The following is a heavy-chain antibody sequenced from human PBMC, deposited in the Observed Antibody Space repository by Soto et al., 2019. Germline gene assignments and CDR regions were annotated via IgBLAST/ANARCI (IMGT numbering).Heavy chain of an antibody. CDR1: GFTVSSNY. V-gene: IGHV3-66*01. D-gene: IGHD2-15*01. Sequence: GGSLRLSCAASGFTVSSNYMSWVRQAPGKGLEWVSVIYSGGSTYYADSVKGRFTISRDNSKNTLYLQMNSLRAEDTAVYYCARDRPCSGGSCYSDAFDIWGQGTMGTVSS. J-gene: IGHJ3*02. CDR3: ARDRPCSGGSCYSDAFDI. CDR2: IYSGGST.